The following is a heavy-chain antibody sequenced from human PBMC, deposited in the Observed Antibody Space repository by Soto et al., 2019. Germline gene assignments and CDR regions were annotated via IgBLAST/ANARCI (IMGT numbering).Heavy chain of an antibody. CDR3: ARAWKIEKFGVISMSKGLDV. J-gene: IGHJ6*02. CDR1: GFIFSDYY. D-gene: IGHD3-3*01. V-gene: IGHV3-11*01. Sequence: GGSLRLSXAASGFIFSDYYMTWIRQAPGKGLEWLSCSSNRDRSTYYADSVKDRFVVSKDNAKNLVYLQMNSLRAEDTAVYFCARAWKIEKFGVISMSKGLDVWGQGTTVTVSS. CDR2: SSNRDRST.